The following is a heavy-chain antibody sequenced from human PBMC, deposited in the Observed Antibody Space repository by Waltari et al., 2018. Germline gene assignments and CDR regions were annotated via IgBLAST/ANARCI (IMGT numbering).Heavy chain of an antibody. Sequence: QVQLQESGPGLVKPSGTLSLTCAVSGGSISSSKWWSWVRQPPGKGLEWIGEIYHSGSTNYNPDLKSRVTISVDKSKNQFALKLSSVTAADTAVDYCARQPSSGWYAGQDYWGQGTLVTVSS. J-gene: IGHJ4*02. CDR1: GGSISSSKW. D-gene: IGHD6-19*01. CDR3: ARQPSSGWYAGQDY. V-gene: IGHV4-4*02. CDR2: IYHSGST.